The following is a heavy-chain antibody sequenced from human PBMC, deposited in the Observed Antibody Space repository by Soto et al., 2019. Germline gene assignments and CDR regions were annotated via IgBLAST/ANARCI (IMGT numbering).Heavy chain of an antibody. Sequence: SVKVSCKASGGPYGSTAIRWVLQAPGQGHEWMGGIIPIFGTANYAQKFQGRVTITADESTSTAYMELSSLRSEDTAVYYCASLGRAYRARYTYVCGMYVRGQ. V-gene: IGHV1-69*13. CDR3: ASLGRAYRARYTYVCGMYV. D-gene: IGHD5-18*01. CDR1: GGPYGSTA. CDR2: IIPIFGTA. J-gene: IGHJ6*02.